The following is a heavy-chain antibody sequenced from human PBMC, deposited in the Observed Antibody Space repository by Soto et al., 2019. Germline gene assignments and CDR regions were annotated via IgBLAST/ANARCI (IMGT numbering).Heavy chain of an antibody. CDR1: GFTFSSYS. Sequence: EVQLVESGGGLVKPGGSLRLSCAASGFTFSSYSMNWVRQAPGKGLEWVSSISSSSSYIYYADSVKGRFTISRDNAKNSLYLQMNSLGAEDRAVYYCARGGATGGCWGQGTLVTVSS. CDR2: ISSSSSYI. CDR3: ARGGATGGC. V-gene: IGHV3-21*01. D-gene: IGHD2-8*02. J-gene: IGHJ4*02.